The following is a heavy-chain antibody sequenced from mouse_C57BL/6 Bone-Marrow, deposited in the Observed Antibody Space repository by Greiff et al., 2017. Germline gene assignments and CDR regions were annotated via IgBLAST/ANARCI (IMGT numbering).Heavy chain of an antibody. J-gene: IGHJ3*01. Sequence: EVKLQQSGPELVKPGASVKMSCKASGYTFTDYNMHWVKQSHGKSLEWIGYINPNNGGTSYNQKFKGKATLTVNKSSSTAYMELRSLTSEDSAVYYCARLDTVVATQGFAYWGQGTLVTVSA. V-gene: IGHV1-22*01. CDR2: INPNNGGT. CDR3: ARLDTVVATQGFAY. D-gene: IGHD1-1*01. CDR1: GYTFTDYN.